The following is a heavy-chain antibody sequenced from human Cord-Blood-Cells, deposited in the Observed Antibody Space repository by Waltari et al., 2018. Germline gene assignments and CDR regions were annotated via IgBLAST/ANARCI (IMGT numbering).Heavy chain of an antibody. J-gene: IGHJ2*01. CDR2: IFSNDEK. D-gene: IGHD6-13*01. CDR1: GFSLSNARMG. V-gene: IGHV2-26*01. CDR3: ARIRIAAAGYWYFDL. Sequence: QFTLKESGPVLVKPTETLTLTCTVSGFSLSNARMGVSWIRQPPGKALEWLAHIFSNDEKSYSTSLKSRLTISKDTSKSQVVLTMTNMDPVDTATYYCARIRIAAAGYWYFDLWGRGTLVTVSS.